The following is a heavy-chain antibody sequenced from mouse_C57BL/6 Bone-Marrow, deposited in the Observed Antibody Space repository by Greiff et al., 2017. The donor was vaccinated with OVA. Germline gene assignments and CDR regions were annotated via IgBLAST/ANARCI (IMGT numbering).Heavy chain of an antibody. CDR3: SRGAY. CDR2: IYPGDGDT. Sequence: VQLVESGAELVKPEASVKISCKASGYAFSNYWMNWVKQRPGKGLEWIGQIYPGDGDTNYNGKFKGKATLTADKSSSTAYMHLSSLTSEDSAVYFCSRGAYWGQVTLVTVSA. CDR1: GYAFSNYW. V-gene: IGHV1-80*01. J-gene: IGHJ3*01.